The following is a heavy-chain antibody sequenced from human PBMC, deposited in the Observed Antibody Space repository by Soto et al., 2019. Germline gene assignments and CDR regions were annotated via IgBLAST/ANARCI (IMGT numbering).Heavy chain of an antibody. CDR1: GGTFSSYA. D-gene: IGHD2-2*01. Sequence: GASVKVSFKASGGTFSSYAISWVRQAPGQGLEWMGGIIPIFGTANYAQKFQGRVTITADKSTSTAYMELSSLRSEDTAVYYCARDIVVVPAASSYIGRYGMDVWGQGTTVTVS. V-gene: IGHV1-69*06. CDR2: IIPIFGTA. J-gene: IGHJ6*02. CDR3: ARDIVVVPAASSYIGRYGMDV.